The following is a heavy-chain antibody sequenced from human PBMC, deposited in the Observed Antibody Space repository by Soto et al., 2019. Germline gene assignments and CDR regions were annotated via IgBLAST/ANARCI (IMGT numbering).Heavy chain of an antibody. J-gene: IGHJ4*02. D-gene: IGHD6-13*01. CDR2: ISYDGSNK. CDR3: ARDPPAAENYFDY. Sequence: GGSLRLSCAASGFTFSSYAMHWVRQAPGKGLEWVAVISYDGSNKYYADSVKGRFTISRDNSKNTLYLQMNSLRAEDTAVYYCARDPPAAENYFDYWGQGTLVTVSS. CDR1: GFTFSSYA. V-gene: IGHV3-30-3*01.